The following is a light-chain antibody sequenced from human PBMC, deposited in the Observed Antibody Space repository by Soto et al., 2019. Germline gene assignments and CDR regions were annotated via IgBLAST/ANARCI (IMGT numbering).Light chain of an antibody. CDR2: GAS. CDR3: QQYNIWSSIT. CDR1: QSISSK. V-gene: IGKV3-15*01. Sequence: EIVMTQSPATLSVSPGERATLSCRASQSISSKVGWYQQKIGQAPRLLIYGASTRATGVPPRFSGSGSGTEFTLTISSLQSEDLAVDYCQQYNIWSSITCGQGTRLEIK. J-gene: IGKJ5*01.